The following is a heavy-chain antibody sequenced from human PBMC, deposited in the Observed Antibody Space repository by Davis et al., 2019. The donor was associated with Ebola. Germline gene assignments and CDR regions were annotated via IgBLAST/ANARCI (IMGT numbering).Heavy chain of an antibody. D-gene: IGHD6-19*01. CDR1: GGSFSGYY. V-gene: IGHV4-34*01. Sequence: SETLSLTCAVYGGSFSGYYWSWIRQPPGKGLEWIGEINHSGSTNYNPSLKSRVTISVDTSKNQFSLKLSSVTAADTAVYYCARVDSSGWGFDYWGQGTLVTVSS. CDR3: ARVDSSGWGFDY. J-gene: IGHJ4*02. CDR2: INHSGST.